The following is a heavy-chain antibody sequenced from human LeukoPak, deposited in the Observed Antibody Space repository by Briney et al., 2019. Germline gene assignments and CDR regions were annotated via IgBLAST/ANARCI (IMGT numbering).Heavy chain of an antibody. D-gene: IGHD4-17*01. V-gene: IGHV4-34*01. CDR2: ITHSGST. Sequence: SETLSLTCAVYGGSFSGYYWSWIRQSPGKGLEWIGEITHSGSTNCNPSLKSRVTISVDTSKNQFSLKLNSVTAADTAVYCCARAARGLSYYFDYWGQGTLVTVSS. CDR3: ARAARGLSYYFDY. CDR1: GGSFSGYY. J-gene: IGHJ4*02.